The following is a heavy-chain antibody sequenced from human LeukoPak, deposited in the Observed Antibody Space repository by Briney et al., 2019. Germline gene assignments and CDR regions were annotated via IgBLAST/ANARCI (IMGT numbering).Heavy chain of an antibody. CDR2: INHSGST. D-gene: IGHD5-24*01. Sequence: SETLSLTCAVYGGSFSGYYWSWIRQPPGKGLEWIGEINHSGSTNYNPSLKSRVTISVDTSKNQFSLKLSSVTAADTAVYYCARGGRDDYILRPEYFQHWGQGTLVIVSS. J-gene: IGHJ1*01. CDR1: GGSFSGYY. V-gene: IGHV4-34*01. CDR3: ARGGRDDYILRPEYFQH.